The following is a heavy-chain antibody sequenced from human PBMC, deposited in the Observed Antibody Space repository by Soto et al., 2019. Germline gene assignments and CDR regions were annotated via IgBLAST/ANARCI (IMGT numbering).Heavy chain of an antibody. V-gene: IGHV3-21*01. Sequence: GGSLRLSCAASGFTFSSYSMNWVRQAPGKGLEWVSSISSSSSYIYYADSVKGRFTISRDNAKNSLYLQMNSLRAEDTAVYYGARTTTVVTSRDYYYYGMDVWGQGTTVTVSS. CDR3: ARTTTVVTSRDYYYYGMDV. J-gene: IGHJ6*02. D-gene: IGHD4-17*01. CDR1: GFTFSSYS. CDR2: ISSSSSYI.